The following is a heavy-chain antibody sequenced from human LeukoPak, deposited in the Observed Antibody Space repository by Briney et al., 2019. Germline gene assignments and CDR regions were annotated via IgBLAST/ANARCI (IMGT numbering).Heavy chain of an antibody. Sequence: PSETLSLTCTVSDDSINNYYWSWFQQSPEKGLEWIAYIHSSGTTNFNPSLRSRVTLSIDTSKNQVSLNLNSVTAADTAIYYCARHRPHGDYPLDYWGQGTLVTVSS. D-gene: IGHD2-21*01. CDR2: IHSSGTT. CDR3: ARHRPHGDYPLDY. CDR1: DDSINNYY. V-gene: IGHV4-59*08. J-gene: IGHJ4*02.